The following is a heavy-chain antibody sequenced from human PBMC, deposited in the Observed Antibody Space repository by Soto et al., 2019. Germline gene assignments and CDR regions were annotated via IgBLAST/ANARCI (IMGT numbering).Heavy chain of an antibody. CDR2: VSHDGRNT. J-gene: IGHJ4*02. D-gene: IGHD6-19*01. V-gene: IGHV3-30*18. CDR1: GFTFSDYA. Sequence: VQLVESGGGVVQPGRSLRLSCAASGFTFSDYAMHWVRQAPGKGLEWVAVVSHDGRNTYYADSVKGRFTISRDSSKKTVSLEMSSPRGEDTAVYYCAKGGRQWLVTSDFNYWGQGALVTVSS. CDR3: AKGGRQWLVTSDFNY.